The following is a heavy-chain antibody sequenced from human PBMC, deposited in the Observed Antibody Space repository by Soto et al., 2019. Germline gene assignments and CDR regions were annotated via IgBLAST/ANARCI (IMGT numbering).Heavy chain of an antibody. V-gene: IGHV1-18*01. D-gene: IGHD4-17*01. Sequence: GASVKVSCKTSGYTFSDYGVSWVREAPGQGLEWMGWINTFNGNAKYEQKFQGRVTMSADKSTRTAFMELSSLRFEDAAVYYCARDLPDYGDFAFDYWGQGTLVTVSS. CDR1: GYTFSDYG. J-gene: IGHJ4*02. CDR2: INTFNGNA. CDR3: ARDLPDYGDFAFDY.